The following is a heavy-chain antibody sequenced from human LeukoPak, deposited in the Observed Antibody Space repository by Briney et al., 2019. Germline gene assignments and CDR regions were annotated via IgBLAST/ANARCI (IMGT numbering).Heavy chain of an antibody. Sequence: ASVKVSCKASGYTFTTYYMHWVRQAPGKGLEWMGGFDPEDGETIYAQKFQGRVTMTEDTSTDTAYMELSSLRSEDTAVYYCATGYYYDSGGYSAPFDYWGQGTLVTVSS. CDR1: GYTFTTYY. J-gene: IGHJ4*02. V-gene: IGHV1-24*01. CDR2: FDPEDGET. CDR3: ATGYYYDSGGYSAPFDY. D-gene: IGHD3-22*01.